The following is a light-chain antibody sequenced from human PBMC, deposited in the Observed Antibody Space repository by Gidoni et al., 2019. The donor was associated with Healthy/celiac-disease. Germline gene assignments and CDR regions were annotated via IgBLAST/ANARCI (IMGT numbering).Light chain of an antibody. CDR1: QSISSY. V-gene: IGKV1-39*01. Sequence: DIQMTQSPSSLSASVGDRVTITCRASQSISSYLNWDQQEPGEAPKLLIYAASSLQSGVPSRFSGSGSGTDFTLTISSLQPEDFATYYCQQSYSTPYTFGQGTKLEIK. CDR2: AAS. J-gene: IGKJ2*01. CDR3: QQSYSTPYT.